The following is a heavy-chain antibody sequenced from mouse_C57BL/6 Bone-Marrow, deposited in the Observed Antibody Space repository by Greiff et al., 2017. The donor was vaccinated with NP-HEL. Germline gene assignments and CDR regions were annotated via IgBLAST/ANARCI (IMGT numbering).Heavy chain of an antibody. Sequence: EVKLLESGGDLVKPGGSLKLSCAASGFTFSSYGMSWVRPTPDKRLEWVATISSGGSYTYYPDSVKGRFTISRDNAKNTLYLQMSSLKAEDTAMYYCARHLLHFDYWGQGTTLTVSS. CDR2: ISSGGSYT. J-gene: IGHJ2*01. CDR1: GFTFSSYG. D-gene: IGHD2-1*01. CDR3: ARHLLHFDY. V-gene: IGHV5-6*01.